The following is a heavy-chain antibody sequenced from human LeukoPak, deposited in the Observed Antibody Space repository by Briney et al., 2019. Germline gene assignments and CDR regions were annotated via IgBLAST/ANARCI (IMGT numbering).Heavy chain of an antibody. V-gene: IGHV4-31*03. D-gene: IGHD2-21*02. CDR3: ARVEVTAIVVFDY. CDR2: IYYSGST. Sequence: SETLSLTCTVSGGSISSGGYYWSWIRQHPGKGLEWIGYIYYSGSTYYNPSLKSRVTISVDTSKNQFSLKLSSVTAADTAVYYCARVEVTAIVVFDYWAREPWSPSPQ. J-gene: IGHJ4*02. CDR1: GGSISSGGYY.